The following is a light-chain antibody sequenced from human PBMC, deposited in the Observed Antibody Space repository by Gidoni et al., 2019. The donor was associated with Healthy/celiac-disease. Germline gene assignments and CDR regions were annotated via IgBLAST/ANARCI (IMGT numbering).Light chain of an antibody. V-gene: IGKV2-28*01. CDR2: LGS. J-gene: IGKJ5*01. Sequence: DIVMTQSPLSLPVTPGEPASLSCRSSQTLLHRNGYNYLDWYLQKPGQSPQLLIYLGSNRASGVPDRFSGSGSGTDFTLKISRVEAEDVGVYYCMQALQTPITFGQGTRLEIK. CDR1: QTLLHRNGYNY. CDR3: MQALQTPIT.